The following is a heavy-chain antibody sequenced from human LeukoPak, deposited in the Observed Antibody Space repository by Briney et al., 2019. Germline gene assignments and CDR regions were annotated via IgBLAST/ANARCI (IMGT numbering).Heavy chain of an antibody. J-gene: IGHJ6*03. D-gene: IGHD3-16*01. CDR1: GFTFSSYS. V-gene: IGHV3-73*01. CDR2: IRSKANSYAT. Sequence: HPGGSLRLSCAASGFTFSSYSMNWVRQASGKGLEWVGRIRSKANSYATAYAASVKGRFTISRDDSKNTAYLRMNSLKTEDTAVYYCTSWGHYYYYYMDVWGKGTTVTISS. CDR3: TSWGHYYYYYMDV.